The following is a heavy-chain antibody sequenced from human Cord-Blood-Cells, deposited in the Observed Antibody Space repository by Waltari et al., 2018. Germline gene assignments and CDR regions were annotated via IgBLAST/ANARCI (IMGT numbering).Heavy chain of an antibody. CDR3: ARLRTGYYYFDY. CDR1: GGTFSSYA. J-gene: IGHJ4*02. Sequence: QVQLVQSGAEVKKPGSSVRVSCKASGGTFSSYAISWVRQAPGQGLEWMGGISPICGTANYAQKFQGRVTITANEATSTAYMELSSLRSEDTAGYYCARLRTGYYYFDYWGQGTLVTVSS. V-gene: IGHV1-69*12. CDR2: ISPICGTA. D-gene: IGHD7-27*01.